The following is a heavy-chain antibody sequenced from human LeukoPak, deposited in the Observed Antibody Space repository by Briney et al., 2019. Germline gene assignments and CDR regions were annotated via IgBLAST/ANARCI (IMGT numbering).Heavy chain of an antibody. CDR1: GFTLRNYW. D-gene: IGHD6-19*01. Sequence: PGGSLRLSCTASGFTLRNYWMTWVRQGPGKGLEWVANIEGDARSQYYGDPVKGRFTISRDNAKNSLYLQMDSLRAEDTAIYYCARVIVAVVGQSDHLDSWGPGTVVTVSS. V-gene: IGHV3-7*03. CDR3: ARVIVAVVGQSDHLDS. CDR2: IEGDARSQ. J-gene: IGHJ4*02.